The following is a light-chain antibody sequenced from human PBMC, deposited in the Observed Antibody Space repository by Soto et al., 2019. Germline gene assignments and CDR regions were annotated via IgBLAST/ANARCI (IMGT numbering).Light chain of an antibody. V-gene: IGLV2-23*01. Sequence: QSVLTQPPSMSGAPGQSITISCTGSSYSFETDNHVSWYQQHPGKAPKILIYDGSKRPSGVSDRFSGSKSGNTASLAISGLQAEDEADYFCPSYVGDSAYVFGTGTKVTVL. J-gene: IGLJ1*01. CDR2: DGS. CDR1: SYSFETDNH. CDR3: PSYVGDSAYV.